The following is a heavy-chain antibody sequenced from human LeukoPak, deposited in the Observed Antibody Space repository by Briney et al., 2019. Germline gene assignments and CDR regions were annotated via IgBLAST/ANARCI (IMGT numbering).Heavy chain of an antibody. CDR3: AKDQGYSPLVDYYYMDV. CDR2: MRYDGSDK. V-gene: IGHV3-30*02. J-gene: IGHJ6*03. CDR1: GFTFSSYG. Sequence: GGSLRLSCAASGFTFSSYGMHWVRQAPGKGLEWVAFMRYDGSDKYYADSVKGRFTVCRDNSKNTLYLQMNGLRAEDTALYYCAKDQGYSPLVDYYYMDVWGKGTTVTVSS. D-gene: IGHD5-18*01.